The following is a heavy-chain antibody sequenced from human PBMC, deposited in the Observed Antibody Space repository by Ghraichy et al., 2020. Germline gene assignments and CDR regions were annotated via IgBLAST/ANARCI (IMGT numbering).Heavy chain of an antibody. V-gene: IGHV3-30*18. J-gene: IGHJ6*02. Sequence: GESLSLSCAASGFTFSSYGMHWVRQAPGKGLEWVAVISYDGSNKYYADSVKGRFTISRDNSKNTLYLQMNSLRAEDTAVYYCAKDLMVNALRGYYYGMDVWGQGTTVTVSS. CDR2: ISYDGSNK. CDR1: GFTFSSYG. CDR3: AKDLMVNALRGYYYGMDV. D-gene: IGHD2-8*01.